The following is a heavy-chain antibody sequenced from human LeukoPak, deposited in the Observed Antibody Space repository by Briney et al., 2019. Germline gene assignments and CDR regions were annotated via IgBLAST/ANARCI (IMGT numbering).Heavy chain of an antibody. CDR3: AREDYSNYGN. J-gene: IGHJ4*02. CDR2: INHSGST. D-gene: IGHD4-11*01. CDR1: GGSFSGYY. V-gene: IGHV4-34*01. Sequence: PSETLSLTCAVYGGSFSGYYWSWTRQPPGKGLEWIGEINHSGSTNYNPSLKSRVTISVDTSKNQFSLKLSSVTAADTAVYYCAREDYSNYGNWGQGTLVTVSS.